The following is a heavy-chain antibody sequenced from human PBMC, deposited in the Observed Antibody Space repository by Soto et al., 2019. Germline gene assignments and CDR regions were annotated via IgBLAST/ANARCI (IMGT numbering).Heavy chain of an antibody. J-gene: IGHJ4*02. CDR2: IYYSGST. D-gene: IGHD7-27*01. Sequence: SETLSLTCTVSGGSISSSSYYWGWIRHPPGKGLEWIGSIYYSGSTYYNPSLKSRVTISVDTSKNQFSLKLSSVTAADTAVYYCARLGKGNYWGQGTLVTVSS. CDR1: GGSISSSSYY. CDR3: ARLGKGNY. V-gene: IGHV4-39*01.